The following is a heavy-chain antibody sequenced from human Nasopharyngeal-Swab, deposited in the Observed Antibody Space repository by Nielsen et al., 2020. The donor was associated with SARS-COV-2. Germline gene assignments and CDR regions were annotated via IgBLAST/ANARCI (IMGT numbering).Heavy chain of an antibody. CDR3: ARGGRGSQYYMDV. CDR1: GFTFSTYD. CDR2: IGIDGDP. J-gene: IGHJ6*03. V-gene: IGHV3-13*05. D-gene: IGHD1-26*01. Sequence: GESLKISCAASGFTFSTYDLHWVLQVTGKGLEWVSAIGIDGDPYYAGSVKGRFTISRENAKNSLYLQMNSLRAGDTAVYYCARGGRGSQYYMDVWGKGTTVTASS.